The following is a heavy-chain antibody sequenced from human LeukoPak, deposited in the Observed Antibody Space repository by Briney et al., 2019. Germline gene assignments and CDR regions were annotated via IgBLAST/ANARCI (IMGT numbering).Heavy chain of an antibody. Sequence: GGSLRLSCAASGFTFSSYAMSWVRQAPGKGLEWVSTISGSGGGGSTYYADSVKGRFTISRDNSKNTLYLQMNSLRAEDTAVYYCAKDRGYWGQGTLVTVSS. V-gene: IGHV3-23*01. CDR3: AKDRGY. J-gene: IGHJ4*02. CDR2: ISGSGGGGST. CDR1: GFTFSSYA.